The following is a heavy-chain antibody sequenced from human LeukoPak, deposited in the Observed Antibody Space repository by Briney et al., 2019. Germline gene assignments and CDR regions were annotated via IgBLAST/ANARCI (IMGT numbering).Heavy chain of an antibody. CDR1: GFTFSDYY. CDR2: ISSSGSTI. Sequence: GGSLRLSCAASGFTFSDYYMSWIRQAPGKGLEWVSYISSSGSTIYYADSVKGRFTISRDNAKNSLYLQMNSLRAEDTAVYYCASESPKTYYYYGMDVWGRGTTVTVSS. J-gene: IGHJ6*02. CDR3: ASESPKTYYYYGMDV. V-gene: IGHV3-11*01.